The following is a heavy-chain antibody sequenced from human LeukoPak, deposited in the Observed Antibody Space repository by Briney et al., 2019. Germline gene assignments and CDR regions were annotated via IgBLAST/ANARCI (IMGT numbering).Heavy chain of an antibody. CDR2: IYTSGST. D-gene: IGHD3-3*01. Sequence: SGTLSLTCTVSGGSISSYYWSWIRQPAGKGLEWIGRIYTSGSTNYNPSLKSRVTMSVDTSKNQFSLKLSSVTAADTAVYYCARDHGYYDFWSGYQQPYYFDYWGQGTLVTVSS. CDR1: GGSISSYY. CDR3: ARDHGYYDFWSGYQQPYYFDY. V-gene: IGHV4-4*07. J-gene: IGHJ4*02.